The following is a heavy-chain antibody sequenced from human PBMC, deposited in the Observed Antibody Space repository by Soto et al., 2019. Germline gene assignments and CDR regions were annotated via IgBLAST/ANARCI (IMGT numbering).Heavy chain of an antibody. Sequence: GESLKLSCKGSGYSFTSYWIGWVRQMPGKGLEWMGIIYPGDSDTRYSPSFQCQVTISADKSISTAYLQWSSLKASDTAMYYCARQAVPAAIVVHTIGSYGIDGWGQGTTVTVSS. V-gene: IGHV5-51*01. CDR3: ARQAVPAAIVVHTIGSYGIDG. CDR1: GYSFTSYW. D-gene: IGHD2-2*01. CDR2: IYPGDSDT. J-gene: IGHJ6*02.